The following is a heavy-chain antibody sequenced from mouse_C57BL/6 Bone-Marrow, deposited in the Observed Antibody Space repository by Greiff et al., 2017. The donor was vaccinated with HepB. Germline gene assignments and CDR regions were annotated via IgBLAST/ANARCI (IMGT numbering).Heavy chain of an antibody. V-gene: IGHV14-4*01. CDR3: TTPTMVTTHYCYAMDY. J-gene: IGHJ4*01. D-gene: IGHD2-9*01. CDR2: IDPENGDT. Sequence: VQLQQSGAELVRPGASVKLSCTASGFNIKDDYMHWVKQRPEQGLEWIGWIDPENGDTEYASKFQGKATITADTSSNKAYLQLSSLTSEDTAVYYCTTPTMVTTHYCYAMDYWGQGTSVTVSS. CDR1: GFNIKDDY.